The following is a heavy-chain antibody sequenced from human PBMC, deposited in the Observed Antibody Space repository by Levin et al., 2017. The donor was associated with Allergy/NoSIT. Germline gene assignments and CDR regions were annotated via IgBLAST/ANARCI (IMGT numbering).Heavy chain of an antibody. CDR2: ISSSSSTI. V-gene: IGHV3-48*02. CDR1: GFTFSSYS. Sequence: GESLKISCAASGFTFSSYSMNWVRQAPGKGLEWVSYISSSSSTIYYADSVKGRFTISRDNAKNSLYLQMNSLRDEDTAVYYCARGSPSSSSWYYYDSSGYWNFDYWGQGTLVTVSS. D-gene: IGHD3-22*01. J-gene: IGHJ4*02. CDR3: ARGSPSSSSWYYYDSSGYWNFDY.